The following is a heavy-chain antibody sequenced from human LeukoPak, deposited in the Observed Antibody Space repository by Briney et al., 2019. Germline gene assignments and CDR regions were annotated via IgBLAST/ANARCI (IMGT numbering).Heavy chain of an antibody. CDR3: AKDMSDYTNFPDV. J-gene: IGHJ6*02. Sequence: GGSLRLSCAASGFIFTTYAMIWVRQAPGKGLEWVSTISGGGGSTFYADSVKGRFTIFRVNSKNTLYLQMNSLRAEDTAIYYCAKDMSDYTNFPDVWGQGTTVTVSS. CDR2: ISGGGGST. D-gene: IGHD4-11*01. V-gene: IGHV3-23*01. CDR1: GFIFTTYA.